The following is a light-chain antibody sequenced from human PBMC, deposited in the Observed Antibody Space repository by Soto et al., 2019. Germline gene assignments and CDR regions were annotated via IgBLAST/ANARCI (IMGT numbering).Light chain of an antibody. CDR3: QQANNYPFT. J-gene: IGKJ3*01. CDR1: QDIRND. V-gene: IGKV1-6*01. CDR2: AAS. Sequence: AIQMTQSPSSLSASVGDRVTITCRASQDIRNDLGWYQQKPGQAPNLLIFAASTLQIGVPSRFSGSGSGTDFTLTISTLQPEDFATYYCQQANNYPFTFGPGTKVDVK.